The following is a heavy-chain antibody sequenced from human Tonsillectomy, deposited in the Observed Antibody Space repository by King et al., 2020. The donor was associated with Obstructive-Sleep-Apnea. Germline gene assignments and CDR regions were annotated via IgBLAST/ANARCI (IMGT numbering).Heavy chain of an antibody. J-gene: IGHJ4*02. V-gene: IGHV3-9*01. CDR1: GFTIDDYA. Sequence: VQLVESGGGLVQPGRSLRLSCSASGFTIDDYAMHWVRPASGKGLVWVSGHSLNSGSLGYADSVKGRFTISRDNAKNSLYLQMNSLRAEDTALYYCANVPYSSSWYAVYWGQGTLVTVSS. CDR2: HSLNSGSL. D-gene: IGHD6-13*01. CDR3: ANVPYSSSWYAVY.